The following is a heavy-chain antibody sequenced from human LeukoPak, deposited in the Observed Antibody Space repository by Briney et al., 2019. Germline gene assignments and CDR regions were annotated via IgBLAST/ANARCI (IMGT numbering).Heavy chain of an antibody. Sequence: GGSLRLSCAASGFTFSSYEMNWVRQAPGKGLEWVSYISSSGSTIYYADSVKGRFTISRDNAKNSLYLQMNSLRAEDTAVYYCARGGGYYYDSSGYYYFDYWGQGTLVTVSS. V-gene: IGHV3-48*03. CDR3: ARGGGYYYDSSGYYYFDY. J-gene: IGHJ4*02. CDR2: ISSSGSTI. D-gene: IGHD3-22*01. CDR1: GFTFSSYE.